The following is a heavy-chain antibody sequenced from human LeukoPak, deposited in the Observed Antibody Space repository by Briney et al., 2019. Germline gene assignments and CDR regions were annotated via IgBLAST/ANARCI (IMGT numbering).Heavy chain of an antibody. D-gene: IGHD2-2*01. CDR2: INSDGSST. J-gene: IGHJ5*02. CDR3: AGSASHNWFDP. CDR1: GFTFSSNW. Sequence: GGSLRLSCAASGFTFSSNWMHWVRQVPGKGLVWVSRINSDGSSTSYADSVKGRFTTSRDNAKSTLYLQMNSLRVEDTAVYYCAGSASHNWFDPWGQGTLVTVSS. V-gene: IGHV3-74*01.